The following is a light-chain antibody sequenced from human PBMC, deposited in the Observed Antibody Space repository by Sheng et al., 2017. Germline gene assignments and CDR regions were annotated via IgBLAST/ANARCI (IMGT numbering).Light chain of an antibody. V-gene: IGLV3-25*03. J-gene: IGLJ2*01. CDR3: QSADTSGTYLV. Sequence: SXKVTQPPSVSVSPGQTGPGSPALEMHFQGNLLLGINKRPGQAPVMVIYKDTERPSGIPERFSGSNSGTTVTLTITGVQAEDEADYYCQSADTSGTYLVFGGGTKLTFL. CDR1: HFQGN. CDR2: KDT.